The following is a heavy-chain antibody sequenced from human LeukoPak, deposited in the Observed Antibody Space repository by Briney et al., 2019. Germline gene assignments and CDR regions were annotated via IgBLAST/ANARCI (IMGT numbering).Heavy chain of an antibody. CDR2: IIPISGTA. D-gene: IGHD3-10*01. V-gene: IGHV1-69*05. CDR1: GGTFSSYA. CDR3: AREMAVPIVVPDSFDI. J-gene: IGHJ3*02. Sequence: ASVKVSCKASGGTFSSYAISWVRQAPGQGLEWMGRIIPISGTANYAQKFQGRVTITTDESTSTAYMELSSLRSEDTAVYYCAREMAVPIVVPDSFDIWGQGTMVTVSS.